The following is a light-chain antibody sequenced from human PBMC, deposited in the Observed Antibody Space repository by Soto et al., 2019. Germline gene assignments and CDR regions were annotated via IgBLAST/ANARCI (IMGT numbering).Light chain of an antibody. J-gene: IGLJ3*02. CDR2: NDN. V-gene: IGLV1-44*01. Sequence: QAVVTQAPSASGTPGQRVIMSCSGSSANIGSNTVNWYQQLPGTAPKLLIYNDNQRPSGVPDRFSGSKSGTSASLAISGLQSEDETDYYYAAWDDSLKGRLFGGGTKLTVL. CDR3: AAWDDSLKGRL. CDR1: SANIGSNT.